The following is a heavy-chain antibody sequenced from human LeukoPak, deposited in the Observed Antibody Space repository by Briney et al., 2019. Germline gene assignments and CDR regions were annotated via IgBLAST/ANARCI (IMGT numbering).Heavy chain of an antibody. D-gene: IGHD2-15*01. V-gene: IGHV4-39*07. CDR3: ARSRSQVVAATN. CDR1: GVSISTSVFY. J-gene: IGHJ4*02. Sequence: SETLSLTCSVSGVSISTSVFYWGWIRQPPGKGLEWIGAIYSSGTTFYNPSLESRVTISLGVVASVDTSKNQFSLIMRSVTAADTAVYYCARSRSQVVAATNWGQGTLVTVSS. CDR2: IYSSGTT.